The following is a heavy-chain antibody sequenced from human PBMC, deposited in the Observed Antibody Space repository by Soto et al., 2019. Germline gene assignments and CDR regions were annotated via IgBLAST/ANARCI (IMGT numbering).Heavy chain of an antibody. D-gene: IGHD6-19*01. CDR1: GGTFSSYA. CDR3: ARSSGWANWFDP. Sequence: QVQLVQSGAEVKKPGSSVKVSCKASGGTFSSYAISWVRQAPGQGLEWMGGIIPIFGTANYAQKFQGRVTITADESTSPAYRALSSLRSEATAVYYCARSSGWANWFDPWGQGTLVTVSS. V-gene: IGHV1-69*12. J-gene: IGHJ5*02. CDR2: IIPIFGTA.